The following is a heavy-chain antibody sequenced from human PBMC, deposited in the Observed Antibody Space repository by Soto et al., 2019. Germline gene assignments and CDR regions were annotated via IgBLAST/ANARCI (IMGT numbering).Heavy chain of an antibody. CDR1: GFTFSSYA. Sequence: QVQLVESGGGVVQPGRSLRLSCAASGFTFSSYAMHWVRQAPGKGLEWVAVISYDGSNKYYADSVKGRFTISRDNSKNTLYLQMNSLIAEDTAVYYCARDQHYDILTGLWDWGQGTLVTVSS. D-gene: IGHD3-9*01. V-gene: IGHV3-30-3*01. CDR3: ARDQHYDILTGLWD. J-gene: IGHJ4*02. CDR2: ISYDGSNK.